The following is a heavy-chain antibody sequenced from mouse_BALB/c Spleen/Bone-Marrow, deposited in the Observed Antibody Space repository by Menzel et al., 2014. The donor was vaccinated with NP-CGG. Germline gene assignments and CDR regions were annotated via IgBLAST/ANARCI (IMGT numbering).Heavy chain of an antibody. D-gene: IGHD2-10*02. J-gene: IGHJ4*01. Sequence: VQLQQSGPGLVAPSQSLSITCTVSGFSLTDYGINWVRQPPGKGLEWLGMIWGDGTTDYNSALRSRLSINKDNSRSQVFLKMNSLQTEDTARYYCAREKYGNYYAMGYWGQGTSVTVSS. CDR3: AREKYGNYYAMGY. V-gene: IGHV2-6-7*01. CDR1: GFSLTDYG. CDR2: IWGDGTT.